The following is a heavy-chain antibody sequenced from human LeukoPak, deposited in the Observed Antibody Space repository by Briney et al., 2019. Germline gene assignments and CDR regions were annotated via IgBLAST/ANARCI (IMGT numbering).Heavy chain of an antibody. CDR1: DYTFTNYG. V-gene: IGHV1-18*01. D-gene: IGHD3-3*02. CDR3: ARVLGHPADHFWSGYSPARYYLDY. CDR2: ISTHDGHT. J-gene: IGHJ4*02. Sequence: ASVKVSCKASDYTFTNYGITWVRQAPGQGLEWMGWISTHDGHTICAQDLQGRVTMTTDTSTTTAYMELRRLKSDDTAVYYCARVLGHPADHFWSGYSPARYYLDYWGQGTLVTVSS.